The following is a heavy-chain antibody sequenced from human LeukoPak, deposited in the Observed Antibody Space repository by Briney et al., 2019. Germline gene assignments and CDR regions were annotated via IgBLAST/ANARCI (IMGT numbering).Heavy chain of an antibody. CDR1: GFTFNNYW. Sequence: GGSLRLSCAASGFTFNNYWMSWVRQAPGKGLEWVANIKQDGSEKYYVDSVKGRFTISRDNAKNSLYLQMNSLSAEDTALYYCARDILVNSTAFAYWGQGTLVTVSS. CDR3: ARDILVNSTAFAY. J-gene: IGHJ4*02. CDR2: IKQDGSEK. D-gene: IGHD2-15*01. V-gene: IGHV3-7*01.